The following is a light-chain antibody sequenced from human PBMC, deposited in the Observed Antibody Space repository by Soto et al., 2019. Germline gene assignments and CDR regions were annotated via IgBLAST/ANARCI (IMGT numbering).Light chain of an antibody. CDR1: QSVSIY. CDR2: DAS. Sequence: EIVLTQSPATLSLSPGERATLSCRASQSVSIYLAWYQQKPGQAPRLLVYDASNRATGIPARFSGSVSGTDFTLTISSLEPEDFAVYYCQQRSNWPPSFGQGTRLEMK. V-gene: IGKV3-11*01. CDR3: QQRSNWPPS. J-gene: IGKJ5*01.